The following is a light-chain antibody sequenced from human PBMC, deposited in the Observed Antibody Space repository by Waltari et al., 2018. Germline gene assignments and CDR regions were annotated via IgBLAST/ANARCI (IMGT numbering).Light chain of an antibody. CDR2: DNT. J-gene: IGLJ2*01. CDR3: QSYDNALRGSVL. CDR1: SSDLGSCG. V-gene: IGLV1-40*01. Sequence: LTHPPSVSGAPGQRVTISCTGSSSDLGSCGVNWYQHRPGSVPRLPIYDNTHRPSAVPDRFTASKSATSASLDIAGLQPDDEADYYCQSYDNALRGSVLIGGGTRLTVL.